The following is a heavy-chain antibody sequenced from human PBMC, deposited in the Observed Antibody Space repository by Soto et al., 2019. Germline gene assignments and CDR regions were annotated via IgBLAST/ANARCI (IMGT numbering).Heavy chain of an antibody. CDR1: GFSLTTSAEG. CDR2: IYGDDDK. J-gene: IGHJ4*02. V-gene: IGHV2-5*02. Sequence: QITLKESGPTLVKPTQTLTLTCTFPGFSLTTSAEGVGWVRQPPGKALEWLALIYGDDDKRYSPFLKSRLTIHKDTPKNQVGLTMTNMGPEDTATYCCEHRPDGSGNILAYRGQGILVTVSS. CDR3: EHRPDGSGNILAY. D-gene: IGHD3-10*01.